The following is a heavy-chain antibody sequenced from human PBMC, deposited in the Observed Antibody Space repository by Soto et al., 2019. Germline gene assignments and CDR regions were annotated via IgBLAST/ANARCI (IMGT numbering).Heavy chain of an antibody. CDR2: IYYSGST. CDR1: GGSISSYY. J-gene: IGHJ4*02. CDR3: ARRGSVGYDHDY. D-gene: IGHD3-16*01. V-gene: IGHV4-59*01. Sequence: SETLSLTCTVSGGSISSYYWSWIRQPPGKGLEWIGYIYYSGSTNYNPSLKSRVTISVDTSKNQFSLKLSSVTAADTAVYYCARRGSVGYDHDYWGQGTLVTVSS.